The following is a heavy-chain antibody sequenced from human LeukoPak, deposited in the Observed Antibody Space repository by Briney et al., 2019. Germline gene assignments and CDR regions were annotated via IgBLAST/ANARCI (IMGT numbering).Heavy chain of an antibody. J-gene: IGHJ3*02. CDR1: GGSISSYY. D-gene: IGHD6-6*01. CDR2: IYASGST. Sequence: PSETLSLTCTVSGGSISSYYWTWIRQPAGKGLEWIGRIYASGSTNYNPSLKSRVTMSVDTSKNQFSLKLTSVTAADTAVYYCAREYSSSPGKNAFDIWGQGTLVTVSS. V-gene: IGHV4-4*07. CDR3: AREYSSSPGKNAFDI.